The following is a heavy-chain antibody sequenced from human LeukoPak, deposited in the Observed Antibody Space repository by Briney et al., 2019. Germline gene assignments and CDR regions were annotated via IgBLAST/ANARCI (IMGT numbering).Heavy chain of an antibody. Sequence: PSETLSLTCAVSGGSISSGGYSWSWIRQPPGKGLEWIGYIYHSGSTYYNPSLKSRVTISVDRSKNQFSLKLSSVTAADTAVYYCATLAIGGSLAFDYWGQGTLVTVSS. CDR3: ATLAIGGSLAFDY. V-gene: IGHV4-30-2*01. D-gene: IGHD3-16*01. J-gene: IGHJ4*02. CDR2: IYHSGST. CDR1: GGSISSGGYS.